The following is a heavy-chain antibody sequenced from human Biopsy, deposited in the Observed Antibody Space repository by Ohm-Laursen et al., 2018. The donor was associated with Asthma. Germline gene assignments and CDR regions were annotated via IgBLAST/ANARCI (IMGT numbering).Heavy chain of an antibody. Sequence: TLSLTCSVSGDSISVHYWWAWIRQPPGKGLEWIGYIYYSGTTNYNPSLRGRVTISVNTSKNQFSLRLSSVTAADTAVYYCARLWEEVDCWGQGALVTVSS. CDR2: IYYSGTT. CDR3: ARLWEEVDC. J-gene: IGHJ4*02. V-gene: IGHV4-59*08. CDR1: GDSISVHY. D-gene: IGHD1-26*01.